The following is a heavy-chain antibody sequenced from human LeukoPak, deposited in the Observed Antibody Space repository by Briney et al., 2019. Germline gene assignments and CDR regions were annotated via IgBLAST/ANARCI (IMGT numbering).Heavy chain of an antibody. J-gene: IGHJ4*02. CDR1: GYTFSTYD. V-gene: IGHV1-8*02. CDR2: MNPNSANT. D-gene: IGHD2-2*01. CDR3: ARAIRYQLLSDY. Sequence: ASVKVSCKTSGYTFSTYDINWLRQAAGQALEWMGWMNPNSANTGFAQKFHGRAAITRDTSTATAYLELSGLTSEDTAVYYCARAIRYQLLSDYWGQGTLVTVSS.